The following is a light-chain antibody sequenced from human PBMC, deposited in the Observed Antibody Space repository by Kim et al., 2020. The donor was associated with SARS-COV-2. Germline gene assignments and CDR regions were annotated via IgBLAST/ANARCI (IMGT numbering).Light chain of an antibody. CDR3: QQYGSSLYT. Sequence: APGERATLSCRASQSLRSTYLAWYQQKPGQAPRLLIYGASSRATGIPDRFSGSGSGTDFTLTISRLEPEDVAVYYCQQYGSSLYTFGQGTKLEI. CDR2: GAS. CDR1: QSLRSTY. J-gene: IGKJ2*01. V-gene: IGKV3-20*01.